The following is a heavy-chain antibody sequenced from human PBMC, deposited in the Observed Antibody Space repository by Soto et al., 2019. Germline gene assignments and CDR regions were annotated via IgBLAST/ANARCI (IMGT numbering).Heavy chain of an antibody. J-gene: IGHJ4*02. CDR2: INQDGSEK. Sequence: EVQLLESGGGLVQPGGSLRLSCAASGFTFSTYWMSWVGQAPGKGLEWVANINQDGSEKYYVDSVKGRFSISRDNAENSLYLQMNSLRAEDAALYYCARPFRYSSGYNFFDYWGQGTLLTVSS. D-gene: IGHD5-18*01. V-gene: IGHV3-7*01. CDR3: ARPFRYSSGYNFFDY. CDR1: GFTFSTYW.